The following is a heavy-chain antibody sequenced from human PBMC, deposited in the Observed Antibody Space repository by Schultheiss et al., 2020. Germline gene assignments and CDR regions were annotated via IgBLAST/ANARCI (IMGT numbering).Heavy chain of an antibody. D-gene: IGHD1-20*01. J-gene: IGHJ4*02. CDR1: GGSFSGYY. V-gene: IGHV4-34*01. CDR3: ARRCLTGNVTFDY. CDR2: INHSGST. Sequence: SETLSLTCAVYGGSFSGYYWSWIRQPPGKGLEWIGEINHSGSTNYNPSLKSRVTISVDTSKNQISLKLSSVTAADTAVYYCARRCLTGNVTFDYWGQGTLVTVSS.